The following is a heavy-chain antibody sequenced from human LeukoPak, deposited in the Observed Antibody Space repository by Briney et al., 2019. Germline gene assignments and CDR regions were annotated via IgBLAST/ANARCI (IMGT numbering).Heavy chain of an antibody. D-gene: IGHD6-6*01. CDR2: ISAYNGNT. CDR1: GYTFTSYG. CDR3: ASTEQLVRGPFDY. Sequence: ASVKVSCKASGYTFTSYGISWVRQAPGQGLEWMGWISAYNGNTNYAQKLQGRVTITADESTSTAYMELSSLRSEDTAVYYCASTEQLVRGPFDYWGQGTLVTVSS. J-gene: IGHJ4*02. V-gene: IGHV1-18*01.